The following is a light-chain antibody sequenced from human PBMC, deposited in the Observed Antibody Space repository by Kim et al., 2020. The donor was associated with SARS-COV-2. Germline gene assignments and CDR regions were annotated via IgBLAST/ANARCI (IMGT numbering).Light chain of an antibody. V-gene: IGLV2-8*01. CDR3: TSRAGNSLV. CDR2: EVN. Sequence: PGQAVTISCTGTSSDIGAYNYVSWYQQYPGRAPRVIISEVNERPSGVPDRFSGSKSGNTASLTVSGLQVEDEADYYCTSRAGNSLVFGTGTKVTVL. J-gene: IGLJ1*01. CDR1: SSDIGAYNY.